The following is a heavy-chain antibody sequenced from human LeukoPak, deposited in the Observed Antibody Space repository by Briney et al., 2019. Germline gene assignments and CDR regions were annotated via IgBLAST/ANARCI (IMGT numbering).Heavy chain of an antibody. CDR1: GYTFTGYY. D-gene: IGHD4-17*01. V-gene: IGHV1-2*02. J-gene: IGHJ6*03. Sequence: ASVKVSCKASGYTFTGYYMHWVRQAPGQGLEWMGWINPNSGGTNYAQKFQGRVTMTRDTSISTAYMELSRLRSDDTAVYYCARWGDYVNHYYMDVWGKGTTVTVSS. CDR3: ARWGDYVNHYYMDV. CDR2: INPNSGGT.